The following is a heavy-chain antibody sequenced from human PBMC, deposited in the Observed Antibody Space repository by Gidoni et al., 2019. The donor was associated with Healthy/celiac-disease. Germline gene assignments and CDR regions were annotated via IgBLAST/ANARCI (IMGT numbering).Heavy chain of an antibody. CDR3: ATVRFLEWLPNWFDP. J-gene: IGHJ5*02. CDR2: IYYSGST. CDR1: GGSISSSSYY. D-gene: IGHD3-3*01. Sequence: QLQLQDSGPGLVKPSETLSLTCTVSGGSISSSSYYWGWIRQPPGKGLEWIGSIYYSGSTYYNPSLKSRVTISVDTSKNQFSLKLSSVTAADTAVYYCATVRFLEWLPNWFDPWGQGTLVTVSS. V-gene: IGHV4-39*01.